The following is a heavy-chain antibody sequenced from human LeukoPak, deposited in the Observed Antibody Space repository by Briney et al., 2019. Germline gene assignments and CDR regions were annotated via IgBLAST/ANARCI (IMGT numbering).Heavy chain of an antibody. CDR3: AKDLAVFDY. D-gene: IGHD2-15*01. CDR2: ISGSGGST. J-gene: IGHJ4*02. CDR1: GFTVSSNY. V-gene: IGHV3-23*01. Sequence: GGSLRLSCAASGFTVSSNYMSWVRQAPGKGLEWVSAISGSGGSTYYADSVKGRFTISRDNSKNTLYLQMNGLRAEDTAVYYCAKDLAVFDYWGQGTLVTVSS.